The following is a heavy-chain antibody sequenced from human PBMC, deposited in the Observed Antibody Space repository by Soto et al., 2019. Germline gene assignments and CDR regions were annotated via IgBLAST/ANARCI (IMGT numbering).Heavy chain of an antibody. V-gene: IGHV4-61*08. CDR1: GGSISSGGYS. D-gene: IGHD3-22*01. Sequence: SETLSLTCTVSGGSISSGGYSWSWIRQHPGKGLEWIGYIYYSGSTYYNPSLKSRVTISVDTSKNQFSLKLSSVTAADTAVYYCATGLNYYDSSGPHDWGQGTLVTVSS. J-gene: IGHJ4*02. CDR3: ATGLNYYDSSGPHD. CDR2: IYYSGST.